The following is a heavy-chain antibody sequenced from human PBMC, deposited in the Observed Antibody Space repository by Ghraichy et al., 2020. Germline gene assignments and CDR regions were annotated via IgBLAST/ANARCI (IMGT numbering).Heavy chain of an antibody. CDR2: IRSSGSDI. CDR1: GFTFSEPY. CDR3: AKGAGRTGGDY. D-gene: IGHD1-1*01. Sequence: GGSLRLSCAASGFTFSEPYMSWVRQAPGKGLEWVSYIRSSGSDINYADSVKGRFTISRDNAKNSLYLQMNSLRSEDTAVYYCAKGAGRTGGDYWGQGTLVTVSS. J-gene: IGHJ4*02. V-gene: IGHV3-11*01.